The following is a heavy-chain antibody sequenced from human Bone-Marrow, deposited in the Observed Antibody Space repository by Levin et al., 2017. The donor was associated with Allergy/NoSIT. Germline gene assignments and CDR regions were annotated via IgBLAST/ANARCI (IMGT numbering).Heavy chain of an antibody. Sequence: SETLSLTCAVSGGSISSGGYSWNWIRQPPGKGLEWIAYIYHSGNTYYNPSLKSRVPISVDRSKNQFSLKVNSVTAADTAVYYCARRVGASRGTFDYWGQGILVTVSS. CDR2: IYHSGNT. J-gene: IGHJ4*02. CDR1: GGSISSGGYS. V-gene: IGHV4-30-2*01. D-gene: IGHD1-26*01. CDR3: ARRVGASRGTFDY.